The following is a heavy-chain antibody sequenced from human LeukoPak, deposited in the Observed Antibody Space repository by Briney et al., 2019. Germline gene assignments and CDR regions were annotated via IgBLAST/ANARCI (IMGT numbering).Heavy chain of an antibody. J-gene: IGHJ4*02. CDR2: IYATGTT. CDR1: DTSINTYY. Sequence: SETLSLTCTVSDTSINTYYWSWIRQPAGKGLEWIGHIYATGTTNYNPSLNSRVTMSIDTSKNQFSLNLRSVTAADTAVYYCAKVAKYYYGPETYFFFEHWGQGTLVTVSS. CDR3: AKVAKYYYGPETYFFFEH. V-gene: IGHV4-4*07. D-gene: IGHD3-10*01.